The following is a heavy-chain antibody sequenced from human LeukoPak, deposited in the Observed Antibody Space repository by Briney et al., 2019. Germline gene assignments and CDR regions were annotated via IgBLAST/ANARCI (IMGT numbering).Heavy chain of an antibody. CDR2: IWYDGSNK. CDR1: GFTFSSYG. Sequence: PGGSLRLSCAASGFTFSSYGMHWVRQAPGKGLEWVAVIWYDGSNKYYADSVKGRFTISRDNSKNTLYLQMNSLRAEDTAVYYCARDTDSRNWNGLFDHWGQGTLVTVSS. J-gene: IGHJ4*02. D-gene: IGHD6-13*01. V-gene: IGHV3-33*01. CDR3: ARDTDSRNWNGLFDH.